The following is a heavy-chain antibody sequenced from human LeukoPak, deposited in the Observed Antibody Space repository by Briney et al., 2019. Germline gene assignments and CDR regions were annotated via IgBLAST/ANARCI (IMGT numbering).Heavy chain of an antibody. CDR3: ARFPPYRNYFDY. D-gene: IGHD1-1*01. CDR1: GGSISSSNW. Sequence: KTSETLSLTCAVSGGSISSSNWWSWVRQPPGKGLEWIGEIYHSGSTNYNPSLKSRVTISVDKSKNQFSLKLSSVTAADTAVYYCARFPPYRNYFDYWGQGTLVTVSS. CDR2: IYHSGST. J-gene: IGHJ4*02. V-gene: IGHV4-4*02.